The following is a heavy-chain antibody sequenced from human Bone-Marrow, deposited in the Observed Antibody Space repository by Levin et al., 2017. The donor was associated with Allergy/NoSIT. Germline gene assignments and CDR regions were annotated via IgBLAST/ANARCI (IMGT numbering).Heavy chain of an antibody. CDR2: ISGSGGST. CDR1: GFNFSSYA. D-gene: IGHD5-18*01. V-gene: IGHV3-23*01. Sequence: PGGSLRLSCAASGFNFSSYAMSWGVRGHGKGLEWVSAISGSGGSTYYADSVKGRFTISRDNSKNTLYLQMNSLRAEDTAVYYCAKGRYSYGYDYWGQGTLVTVSS. CDR3: AKGRYSYGYDY. J-gene: IGHJ4*02.